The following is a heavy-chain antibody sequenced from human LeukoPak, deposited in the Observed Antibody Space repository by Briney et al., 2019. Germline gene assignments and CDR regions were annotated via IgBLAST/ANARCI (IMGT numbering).Heavy chain of an antibody. CDR3: ARDRIPVSSGYQPDAFDI. V-gene: IGHV3-21*01. Sequence: PGGSLRLSCAASGFSFSSYSMNWVRQAPGKGLEWVSSISSSSNYIYYADSVKGRFTISRDNAKNLLYLQMNSLRAKDTAVYYCARDRIPVSSGYQPDAFDIWGQGTMVTVSS. J-gene: IGHJ3*02. CDR2: ISSSSNYI. CDR1: GFSFSSYS. D-gene: IGHD3-22*01.